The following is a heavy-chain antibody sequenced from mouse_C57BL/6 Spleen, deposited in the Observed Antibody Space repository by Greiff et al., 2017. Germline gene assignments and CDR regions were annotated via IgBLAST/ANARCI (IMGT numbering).Heavy chain of an antibody. CDR2: ISSGGDYI. Sequence: EVQVVESGEGLVKPGGSLKLSCAASGFTFSSYAMSWVRQTPEKRLEWVAYISSGGDYIYYADTVKGRFTISRDNARNTLYLQMSSLKSEDTAMXYCTREGYDGYSYYFDYWGQGTTLTVSS. D-gene: IGHD2-3*01. J-gene: IGHJ2*01. CDR1: GFTFSSYA. V-gene: IGHV5-9-1*02. CDR3: TREGYDGYSYYFDY.